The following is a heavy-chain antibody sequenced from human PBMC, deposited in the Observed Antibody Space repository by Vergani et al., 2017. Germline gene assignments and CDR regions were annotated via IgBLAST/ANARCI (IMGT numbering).Heavy chain of an antibody. CDR2: ISAYNGNT. CDR1: GYTFTSYG. CDR3: ARDRAVVVHKYYFDY. V-gene: IGHV1-18*01. D-gene: IGHD2-2*01. J-gene: IGHJ4*02. Sequence: QVQMVQSGAEVKKPGASVKVSCKASGYTFTSYGISWVRQAPGQGLEWMGWISAYNGNTNYAQKLQGRVTMTTDTSTSTAYMELRSLRSDDTAVYYCARDRAVVVHKYYFDYWGQGTLVTVSS.